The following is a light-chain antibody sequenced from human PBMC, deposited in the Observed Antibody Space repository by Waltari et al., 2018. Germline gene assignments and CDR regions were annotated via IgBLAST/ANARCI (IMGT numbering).Light chain of an antibody. V-gene: IGKV1-39*01. CDR1: STICRY. J-gene: IGKJ1*01. CDR3: QQSYSFTRT. Sequence: QINQFPTSPASFGREKGNNTCRGSSTICRYLNWYQQKPGKAPNLLIYAASSMQSGVPSRFSGSGSGRDFTLIITSLQPEDFATYYCQQSYSFTRTFGQGTKVEIK. CDR2: AAS.